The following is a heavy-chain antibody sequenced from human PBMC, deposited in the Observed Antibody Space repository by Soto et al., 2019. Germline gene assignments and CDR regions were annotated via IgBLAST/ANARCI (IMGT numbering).Heavy chain of an antibody. V-gene: IGHV3-23*01. CDR1: GFMFTTYA. Sequence: EVQLLESGGGLVQPGGSLRLTCAASGFMFTTYAMTWVRQAPGKGLEWVSTISGPGGSTYYADSVKGRFTISRDNSKNTLYLQMNSLRAEDTAVYYCVKGVVAGLDYYYGMDVWGQGTTVTVSS. CDR3: VKGVVAGLDYYYGMDV. CDR2: ISGPGGST. J-gene: IGHJ6*02. D-gene: IGHD6-19*01.